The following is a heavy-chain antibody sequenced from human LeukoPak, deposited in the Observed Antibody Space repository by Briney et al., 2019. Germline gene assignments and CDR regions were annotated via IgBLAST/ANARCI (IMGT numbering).Heavy chain of an antibody. V-gene: IGHV3-23*01. CDR1: GLTFSSHA. Sequence: GGSLRLSCAVSGLTFSSHAMTWVRQAPGKGLEWVSSISGSGGSIYYADSVKGRFTISRDNSKNTLYLQMNSLRAEDTAVYYCARGTMYVSPYWGQGTLVTVSS. CDR2: ISGSGGSI. CDR3: ARGTMYVSPY. J-gene: IGHJ4*02. D-gene: IGHD2-8*01.